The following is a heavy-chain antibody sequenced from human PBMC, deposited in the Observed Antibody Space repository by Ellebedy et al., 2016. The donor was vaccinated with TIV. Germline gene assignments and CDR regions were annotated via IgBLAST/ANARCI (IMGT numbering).Heavy chain of an antibody. D-gene: IGHD3-16*01. CDR1: GFTFSDHF. CDR3: ARWGSFDI. J-gene: IGHJ3*02. Sequence: GESLKISCAASGFTFSDHFMDWVRQAPGKGLEWVSYISGSSSTIYYADSVKGRFTISRDNAKNSLYLQMNSLRAEDTAVYYCARWGSFDIWGQGTMVTVSS. CDR2: ISGSSSTI. V-gene: IGHV3-48*01.